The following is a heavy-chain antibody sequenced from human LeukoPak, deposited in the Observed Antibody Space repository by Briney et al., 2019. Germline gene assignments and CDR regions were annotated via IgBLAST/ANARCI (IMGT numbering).Heavy chain of an antibody. Sequence: SETLSPTSTVSGGSISSGGYYWSWIRQHPGKGLEWIGYIYYSGSTYYNPSLKSRVTISVDTSKNQFSLKLSSVTAADTAVYYCARYGGSGYSSGWYKVWAFDIWGQGTMVTVSS. CDR2: IYYSGST. J-gene: IGHJ3*02. V-gene: IGHV4-31*03. D-gene: IGHD6-19*01. CDR1: GGSISSGGYY. CDR3: ARYGGSGYSSGWYKVWAFDI.